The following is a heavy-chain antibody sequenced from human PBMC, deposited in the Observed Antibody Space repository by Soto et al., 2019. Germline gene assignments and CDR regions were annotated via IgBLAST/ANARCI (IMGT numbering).Heavy chain of an antibody. D-gene: IGHD6-19*01. Sequence: QVQLVESGGGVVQPGRSLRLSCAASGFTFSSYGMHWVRQAPGKGLEWVAVISYDGSNKYYADSVKGRFTISRDNSKNTLYLQMNRLRAEDTAVYYCAKVSGEYSGWEYNWFDPWGQGTLVTVSS. J-gene: IGHJ5*02. CDR1: GFTFSSYG. CDR2: ISYDGSNK. V-gene: IGHV3-30*18. CDR3: AKVSGEYSGWEYNWFDP.